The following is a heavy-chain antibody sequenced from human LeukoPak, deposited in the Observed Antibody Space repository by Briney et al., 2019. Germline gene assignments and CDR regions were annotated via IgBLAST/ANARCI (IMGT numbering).Heavy chain of an antibody. V-gene: IGHV3-33*01. D-gene: IGHD6-19*01. CDR1: GFTFRSYG. CDR3: ATAVASSSGWYADY. CDR2: IWYDGSNK. Sequence: GRSLRLSCAASGFTFRSYGMHWVRQAPGKELEWVAVIWYDGSNKYYADSVKGRFTVSRDNSKNTLYLQMNSLRAEDTAVYYCATAVASSSGWYADYWGQGTLVTVSS. J-gene: IGHJ4*02.